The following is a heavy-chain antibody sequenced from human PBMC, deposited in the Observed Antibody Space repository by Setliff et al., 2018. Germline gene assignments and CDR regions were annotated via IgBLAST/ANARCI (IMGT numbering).Heavy chain of an antibody. D-gene: IGHD2-21*02. J-gene: IGHJ4*02. CDR1: GGSISSYY. Sequence: PSETLSLTCTVSGGSISSYYWSWIRQPAGKGLEWIGHIYIGGSINYNPSLKSRLTISRDTSKNQVSLKLNSVTATDTAVYYCARDLGHGGDSDYWGQGILVTVSS. CDR3: ARDLGHGGDSDY. V-gene: IGHV4-4*07. CDR2: IYIGGSI.